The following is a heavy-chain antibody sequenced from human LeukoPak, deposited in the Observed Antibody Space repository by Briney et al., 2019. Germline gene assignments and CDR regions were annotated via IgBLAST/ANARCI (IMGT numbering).Heavy chain of an antibody. Sequence: GASVKVCCKTSGSTFTKYLIHWVRQAPGQGLEWVGTINPNGDATNYAPRLQGRLTLTQDTSTSTIYMELRGLTPDDTAVYYCARPLFCAFDNCGYWLDPWGPGTLVTVS. V-gene: IGHV1-46*01. CDR2: INPNGDAT. CDR3: ARPLFCAFDNCGYWLDP. D-gene: IGHD1-20*01. J-gene: IGHJ5*02. CDR1: GSTFTKYL.